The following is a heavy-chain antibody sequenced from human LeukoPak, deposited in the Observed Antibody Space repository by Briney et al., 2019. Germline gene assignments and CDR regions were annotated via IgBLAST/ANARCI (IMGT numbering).Heavy chain of an antibody. Sequence: GGSLRLSCAASGFTFSSYWMHWVRQAPGKGLVWVSRINSDGSSTSYADSVKGRFTISRDNAKNTLYLQMNSLGAEDTAVYYCARAPSWAAAGTGNWFDPWGQGTLVTVSS. D-gene: IGHD6-13*01. CDR2: INSDGSST. CDR1: GFTFSSYW. V-gene: IGHV3-74*01. CDR3: ARAPSWAAAGTGNWFDP. J-gene: IGHJ5*02.